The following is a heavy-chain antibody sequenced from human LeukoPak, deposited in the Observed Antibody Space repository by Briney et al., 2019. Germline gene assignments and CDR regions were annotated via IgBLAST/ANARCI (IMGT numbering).Heavy chain of an antibody. D-gene: IGHD3-3*01. CDR1: GYTFGDYG. V-gene: IGHV3-20*04. J-gene: IGHJ4*02. Sequence: GGSLRLSCAASGYTFGDYGMSWVRQVPGKGLEWVSGTNRRGDITGYADFVKGRFTISRDNAKNSLYLQMNSLRAEDTAVYYCARDRNTDCWSGYYTNYFDYWGQGTLVTVSS. CDR2: TNRRGDIT. CDR3: ARDRNTDCWSGYYTNYFDY.